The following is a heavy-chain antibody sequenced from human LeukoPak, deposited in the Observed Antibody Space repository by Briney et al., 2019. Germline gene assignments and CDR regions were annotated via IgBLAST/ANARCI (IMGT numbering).Heavy chain of an antibody. Sequence: KPSETLSLTCNVSGGSVSSSSYYWGWIRQPPGKGLEWIGYIYYSGSTNYNPSLKSRVTISVDTSKNQFSLKLSSVTAADTAVYYCVRVWRSGGLGVDYWGQGTLVTVSS. CDR2: IYYSGST. J-gene: IGHJ4*02. V-gene: IGHV4-61*01. CDR3: VRVWRSGGLGVDY. D-gene: IGHD3-3*01. CDR1: GGSVSSSSYY.